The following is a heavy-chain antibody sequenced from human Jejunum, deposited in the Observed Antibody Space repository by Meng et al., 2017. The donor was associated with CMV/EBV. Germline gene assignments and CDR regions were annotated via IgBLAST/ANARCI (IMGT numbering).Heavy chain of an antibody. J-gene: IGHJ4*02. CDR3: ARDRFFGDDGSGAYFHDY. Sequence: FSSDWIHWVRQAPGKGLVWVSRINSDGTYTSYADSVKGRFTISRDNAKNTLFLQMNSLRAEDTAIYYCARDRFFGDDGSGAYFHDYWGQGTLVTVSS. CDR2: INSDGTYT. CDR1: FSSDW. D-gene: IGHD3-10*01. V-gene: IGHV3-74*01.